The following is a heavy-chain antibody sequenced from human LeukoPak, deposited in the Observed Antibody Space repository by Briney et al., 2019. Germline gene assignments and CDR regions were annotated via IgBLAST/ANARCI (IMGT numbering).Heavy chain of an antibody. CDR3: ARAYDILTGFDY. CDR1: GFTFSSYG. Sequence: GGSLRLSCAASGFTFSSYGMHWVRQAPGKGLEWLAVIWYDGSNKYYADSVKGRFTISRDNSKNTLYLQMNSLRADDTAVYYCARAYDILTGFDYWGQGTLVTVSS. V-gene: IGHV3-33*01. J-gene: IGHJ4*02. D-gene: IGHD3-9*01. CDR2: IWYDGSNK.